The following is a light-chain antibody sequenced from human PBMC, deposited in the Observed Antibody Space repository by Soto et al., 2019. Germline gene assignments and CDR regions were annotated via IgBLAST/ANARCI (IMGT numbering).Light chain of an antibody. Sequence: QSVLTQPASVSGSPGQSITISCTGTSSDVGSYNLVSWYQQHPVKAPKLMIYEGSKRPSGVSNRFSGSKSGNTASLTISGLQAEYEADYYCCSYAGRSTYVFGTGTKLTVL. CDR3: CSYAGRSTYV. J-gene: IGLJ1*01. CDR1: SSDVGSYNL. CDR2: EGS. V-gene: IGLV2-23*01.